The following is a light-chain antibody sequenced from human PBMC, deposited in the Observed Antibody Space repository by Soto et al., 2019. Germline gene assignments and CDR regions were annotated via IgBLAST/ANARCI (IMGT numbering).Light chain of an antibody. CDR1: QSVGSN. J-gene: IGKJ5*01. Sequence: ENVMTQSPATLAVSAGEKATLSCRASQSVGSNLAWYQQKPGQAPRLLIYDASNRATGIPARFSGSGSGTDFTLTISSLEPEDFAVYYCQQRSNWPPITFGQGTRLEI. CDR3: QQRSNWPPIT. CDR2: DAS. V-gene: IGKV3-11*01.